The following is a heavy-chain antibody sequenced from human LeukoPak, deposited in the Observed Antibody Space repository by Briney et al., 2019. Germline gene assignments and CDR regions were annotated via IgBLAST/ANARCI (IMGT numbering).Heavy chain of an antibody. CDR3: ARAPTVYYYDSSGYYYATYYFDY. CDR2: IYYSGST. J-gene: IGHJ4*02. D-gene: IGHD3-22*01. V-gene: IGHV4-30-4*01. CDR1: GGSISSGDYY. Sequence: SETLSLTCTVSGGSISSGDYYWSWIRQPPGKGLERIGYIYYSGSTYYNPSLKSRVTISVDTSKNQFSLKLSSLTAADTAVYYCARAPTVYYYDSSGYYYATYYFDYWGQGTLVTVSS.